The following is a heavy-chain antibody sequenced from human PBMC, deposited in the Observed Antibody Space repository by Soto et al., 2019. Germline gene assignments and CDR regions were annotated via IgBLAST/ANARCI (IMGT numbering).Heavy chain of an antibody. CDR1: EFTVSSNF. CDR2: IYSGGDT. CDR3: AKDRPRRTSGCFFDY. V-gene: IGHV3-66*01. D-gene: IGHD3-16*01. J-gene: IGHJ4*02. Sequence: GGSLRLSCAASEFTVSSNFMSWVRQAPGKGLEWVSVIYSGGDTYYVDSVKGRFTISRDNSKNTLYLQMNTLRAEDTAMYYCAKDRPRRTSGCFFDYWGQETPVTVSS.